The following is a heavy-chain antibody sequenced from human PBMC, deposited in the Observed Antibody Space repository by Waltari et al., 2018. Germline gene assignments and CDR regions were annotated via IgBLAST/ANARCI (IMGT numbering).Heavy chain of an antibody. CDR1: GYSFTGYY. CDR2: INPNSAG. CDR3: ARGGVSYYDFWTGYYPYMDV. D-gene: IGHD3-3*01. J-gene: IGHJ6*03. V-gene: IGHV1-2*02. Sequence: QEQLVQSGAEVRKPGASVKVSCKATGYSFTGYYIHWVRQAPGQGLEWLGWINPNSAGMTRDTSSHTVYMELSRLTSDDSAVYYCARGGVSYYDFWTGYYPYMDVWGKGTTVTISS.